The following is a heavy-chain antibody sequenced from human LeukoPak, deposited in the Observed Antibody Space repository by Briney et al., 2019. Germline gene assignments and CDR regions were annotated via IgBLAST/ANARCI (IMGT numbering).Heavy chain of an antibody. CDR1: GYTLTELS. V-gene: IGHV1-24*01. Sequence: GASVKVSCKVSGYTLTELSMHWVRQAPGKGLEWMGGFDPEDGETIYAQKFQGRVTITRDTSIRTAYMELSSLRSEDTAVYYCATSAAAAGMGGYYYYYMDVWGKGTTVTVSS. CDR2: FDPEDGET. J-gene: IGHJ6*03. D-gene: IGHD6-13*01. CDR3: ATSAAAAGMGGYYYYYMDV.